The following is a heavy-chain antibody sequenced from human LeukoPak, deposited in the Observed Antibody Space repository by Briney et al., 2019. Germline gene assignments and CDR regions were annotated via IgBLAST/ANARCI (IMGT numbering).Heavy chain of an antibody. CDR3: ARAVHYSGTSDQYTGGWYYFDF. CDR2: INYSGST. Sequence: SEALSLTCTVSGDSMNNYYWSWIRRPPGKGLEWIGNINYSGSTNSNPSLKSRATISVDMSRKHFFLDLSSVTAADTAVYYCARAVHYSGTSDQYTGGWYYFDFWGQGTLVTVSS. CDR1: GDSMNNYY. V-gene: IGHV4-59*01. J-gene: IGHJ4*02. D-gene: IGHD3-10*01.